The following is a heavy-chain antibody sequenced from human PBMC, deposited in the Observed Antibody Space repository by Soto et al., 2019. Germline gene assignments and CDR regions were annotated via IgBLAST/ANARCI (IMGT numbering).Heavy chain of an antibody. CDR2: IYYSGST. D-gene: IGHD6-19*01. Sequence: QVQLQESGPGLVKPSETLSLTCTVSGGSISSYYWSWIRQPPGKGLEWIGYIYYSGSTNYNPSLKGRVTISVDTSKNQFALKLSSVAAADTAVYYCARHRSLTIAVAGYYYYYGMDVWGQGTTVTVSS. CDR3: ARHRSLTIAVAGYYYYYGMDV. CDR1: GGSISSYY. V-gene: IGHV4-59*08. J-gene: IGHJ6*02.